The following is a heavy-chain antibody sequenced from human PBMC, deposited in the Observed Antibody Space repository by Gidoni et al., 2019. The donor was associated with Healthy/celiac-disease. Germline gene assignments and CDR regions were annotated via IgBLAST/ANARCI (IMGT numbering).Heavy chain of an antibody. Sequence: EVQLVESGGGMVKPGGSVRLSCVASGFTFSCYSIDSVSQAPGKGLEWVSSSSSSSSYIYYADSVKGRFTISRDNAKNSLYLQMNSLRAEDTAVYYCARDGGYYYDSSGYYGDPAAFDIWGQGTMVTVSS. V-gene: IGHV3-21*01. D-gene: IGHD3-22*01. J-gene: IGHJ3*02. CDR1: GFTFSCYS. CDR3: ARDGGYYYDSSGYYGDPAAFDI. CDR2: SSSSSSYI.